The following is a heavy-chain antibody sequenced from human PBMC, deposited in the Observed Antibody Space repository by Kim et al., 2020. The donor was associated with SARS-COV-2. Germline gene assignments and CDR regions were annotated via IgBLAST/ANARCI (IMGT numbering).Heavy chain of an antibody. CDR2: IKGDGSGA. CDR1: GFSISTYW. V-gene: IGHV3-74*03. J-gene: IGHJ4*02. Sequence: GGSLRLSCAASGFSISTYWMHWVRQVPGKGLLWLSRIKGDGSGATYADPVKGRFTVSRDNAKNMVYLQINSLRDEDTALYYCARDFHIAAVDYWGQGTL. D-gene: IGHD6-13*01. CDR3: ARDFHIAAVDY.